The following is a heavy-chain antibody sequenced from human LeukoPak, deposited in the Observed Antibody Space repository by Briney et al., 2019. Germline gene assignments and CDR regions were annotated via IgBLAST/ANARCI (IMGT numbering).Heavy chain of an antibody. CDR2: IYYTGTT. Sequence: PSETLSLTCTVSGGPISSDDYSWSWIRQPPGKGLEWIGYIYYTGTTHYNPSLKSRVTISVDTSKNQFSLKLSSVTAADTAVYYCARGGSVHYFDYWGQGTLVTVSS. V-gene: IGHV4-30-4*08. CDR1: GGPISSDDYS. J-gene: IGHJ4*02. D-gene: IGHD3-16*01. CDR3: ARGGSVHYFDY.